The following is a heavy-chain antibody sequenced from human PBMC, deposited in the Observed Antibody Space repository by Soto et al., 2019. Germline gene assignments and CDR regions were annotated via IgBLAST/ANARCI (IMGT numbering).Heavy chain of an antibody. J-gene: IGHJ6*02. CDR1: GGSISSSSYY. CDR3: VCIFSGAYSYRLHYKGIHV. CDR2: IFYSGST. D-gene: IGHD5-18*01. V-gene: IGHV4-39*02. Sequence: PSETLSLTCTVSGGSISSSSYYWGWIRQPPGKGLQWIGSIFYSGSTYYNPSLKSRVTISVDTSKNHFSLKLSSVTAADTAVYYCVCIFSGAYSYRLHYKGIHVWVQAATVTVSS.